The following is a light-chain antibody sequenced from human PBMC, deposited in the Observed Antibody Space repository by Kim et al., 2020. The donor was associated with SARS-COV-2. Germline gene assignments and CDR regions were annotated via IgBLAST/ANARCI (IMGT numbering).Light chain of an antibody. CDR3: QKYNGAPWT. V-gene: IGKV1-27*01. CDR2: AAS. Sequence: ESRADRVTITCRASQGINNDLAWYQQKPGKVPKVLIYAASALQSGVPSRFSGSGSGTDFTLTISSLQPEDVGTYYCQKYNGAPWTFGQGTKVDIK. CDR1: QGINND. J-gene: IGKJ1*01.